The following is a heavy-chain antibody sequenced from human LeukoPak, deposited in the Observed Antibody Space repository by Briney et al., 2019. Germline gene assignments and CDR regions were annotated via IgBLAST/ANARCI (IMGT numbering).Heavy chain of an antibody. Sequence: PGESLKISFKGSGYSFTSYWIGWVRQMPGKGLEWMGIIYPGDSDTRYSPSFQGQVTISADKSISTAYLQWSSLKASDTAMYYCASELRTGYSGSYEGAFDMWGQGTMVTVSS. V-gene: IGHV5-51*01. J-gene: IGHJ3*02. CDR2: IYPGDSDT. CDR1: GYSFTSYW. D-gene: IGHD1-26*01. CDR3: ASELRTGYSGSYEGAFDM.